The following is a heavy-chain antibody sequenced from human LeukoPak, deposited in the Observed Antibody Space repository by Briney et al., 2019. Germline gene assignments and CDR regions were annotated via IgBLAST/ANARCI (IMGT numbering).Heavy chain of an antibody. J-gene: IGHJ3*02. CDR2: IYHSGST. CDR3: ARQKQLAPYDAFDI. D-gene: IGHD6-13*01. CDR1: GYSISSGYY. Sequence: SETLSLTCTVSGYSISSGYYWGWIRQPPGKGLEWIGSIYHSGSTYYNPSLKSRVTIFLDTSKTQFSLKLSSVAAADTAVYYCARQKQLAPYDAFDIWGQGTMVTVSS. V-gene: IGHV4-38-2*02.